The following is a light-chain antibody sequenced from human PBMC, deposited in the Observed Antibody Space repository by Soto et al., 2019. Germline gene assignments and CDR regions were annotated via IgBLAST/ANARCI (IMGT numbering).Light chain of an antibody. CDR1: QSVSSN. V-gene: IGKV3-20*01. CDR2: GAS. Sequence: EIVLTQSPATLSLSPGERATLSCRASQSVSSNLAWYQQKPGQAPRLLIYGASTRATGIPDRFSGSGSGTDFTLTISRLEPEDFAVYFCQRYGSSPLITFGQGTRLEIK. J-gene: IGKJ5*01. CDR3: QRYGSSPLIT.